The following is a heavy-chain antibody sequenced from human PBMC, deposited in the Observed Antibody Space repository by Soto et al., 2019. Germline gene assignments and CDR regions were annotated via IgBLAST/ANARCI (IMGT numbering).Heavy chain of an antibody. V-gene: IGHV3-23*01. J-gene: IGHJ4*02. CDR2: ISGSGGST. CDR3: AKDRGPTYSGSHPCDY. CDR1: GFTFSSYA. D-gene: IGHD1-26*01. Sequence: GESLKISCAASGFTFSSYAMSWVRQAPGKGLEWVSAISGSGGSTYYADSVKGRFTISRDNSKNTLYLQMNSLRAEDTAVYYCAKDRGPTYSGSHPCDYWGQGTLVTVSS.